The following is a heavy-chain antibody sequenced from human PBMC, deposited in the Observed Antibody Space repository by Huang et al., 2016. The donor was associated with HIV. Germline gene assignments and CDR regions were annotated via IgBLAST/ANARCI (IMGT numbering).Heavy chain of an antibody. CDR3: ARDIGSNWNGLNWFDP. J-gene: IGHJ5*02. CDR2: ITADNGNT. Sequence: QVQLVQSGAEVKKPGASVKVSCKASGYTFTSYGISWVRQAPGQGLEWMGGITADNGNTNVAQKFQGRVTLTPDTSTSTAYMELRSLRSDDTAVYYCARDIGSNWNGLNWFDPWGQGTLVTVSS. V-gene: IGHV1-18*04. D-gene: IGHD1-1*01. CDR1: GYTFTSYG.